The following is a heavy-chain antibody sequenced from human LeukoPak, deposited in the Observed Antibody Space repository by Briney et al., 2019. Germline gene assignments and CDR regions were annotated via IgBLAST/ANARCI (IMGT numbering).Heavy chain of an antibody. J-gene: IGHJ3*02. CDR3: AREPRRGALDI. CDR2: INHSGST. V-gene: IGHV4-34*01. Sequence: SETLSLTCAVYGGSFSGYYWSWIRQPPGKGLEWIGEINHSGSTNYNPSLKSRVTISVDTSKNQFSLKLSSVTAADTAVYYCAREPRRGALDIWGQGTMVTVSS. D-gene: IGHD5-24*01. CDR1: GGSFSGYY.